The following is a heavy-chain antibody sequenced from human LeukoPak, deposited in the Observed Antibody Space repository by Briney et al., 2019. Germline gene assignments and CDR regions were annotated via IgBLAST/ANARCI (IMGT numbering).Heavy chain of an antibody. Sequence: GGSLRLSCAASGFTFSSYGMNWVRQAPGKGLEWVSYISSNNSTIYYADSVKGRFTISRDNAKDSLYLQMNSLRAEDTAVYYCVRDLHSSTWYRDWFDPWGQGTLVTVSS. CDR3: VRDLHSSTWYRDWFDP. J-gene: IGHJ5*02. V-gene: IGHV3-48*01. CDR2: ISSNNSTI. D-gene: IGHD6-13*01. CDR1: GFTFSSYG.